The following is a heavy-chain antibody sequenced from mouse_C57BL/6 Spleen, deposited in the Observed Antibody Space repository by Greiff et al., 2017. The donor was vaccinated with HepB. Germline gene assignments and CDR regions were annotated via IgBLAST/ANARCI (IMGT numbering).Heavy chain of an antibody. CDR1: GFSFNTYA. CDR2: IRSKSNNYAT. D-gene: IGHD2-3*01. J-gene: IGHJ3*01. CDR3: VRQDGYYLWFAY. Sequence: EVKLVESGGGLVQPKGSLKLSCAASGFSFNTYAMDWVRQAPGKGLEWVARIRSKSNNYATYYADSVKDRFTISRDDSESMLYLQMNNLKTEDTAMYYCVRQDGYYLWFAYWGQGTLVTVSA. V-gene: IGHV10-1*01.